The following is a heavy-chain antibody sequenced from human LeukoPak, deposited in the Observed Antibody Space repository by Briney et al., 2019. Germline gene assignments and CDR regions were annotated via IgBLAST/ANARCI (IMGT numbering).Heavy chain of an antibody. J-gene: IGHJ4*02. CDR2: ISGSGGST. Sequence: GGSLRLSCAASGFTFSSYAMSWVRQAPGKGLEWVSAISGSGGSTYYADSVKGRFTISRDNSKNTLYLQMNSLRAEDTAVYYCAKSSDYYDSSGYFDYWGQGTLVTVSS. D-gene: IGHD3-22*01. V-gene: IGHV3-23*01. CDR1: GFTFSSYA. CDR3: AKSSDYYDSSGYFDY.